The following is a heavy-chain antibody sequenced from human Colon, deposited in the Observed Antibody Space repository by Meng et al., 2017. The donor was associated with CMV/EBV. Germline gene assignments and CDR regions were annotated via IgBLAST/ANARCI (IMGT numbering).Heavy chain of an antibody. Sequence: QLHLEEWGPGLVKPSETLSLPCTVSGGSFTSNSYFWGWIRQPPGKGLEYIGSIYNSGSAYYNPSLKSRVTISLDTSKNQFSLKLSSVTAADTAMYYCARVVLNFFDYWGQGTLVTVSS. D-gene: IGHD3-10*02. J-gene: IGHJ4*02. V-gene: IGHV4-39*07. CDR2: IYNSGSA. CDR1: GGSFTSNSYF. CDR3: ARVVLNFFDY.